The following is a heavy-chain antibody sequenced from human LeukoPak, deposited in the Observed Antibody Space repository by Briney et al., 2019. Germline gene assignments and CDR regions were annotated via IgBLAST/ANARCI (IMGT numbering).Heavy chain of an antibody. CDR2: IYSDGST. D-gene: IGHD5-24*01. CDR1: GFTFSTHY. Sequence: PVGSLRLSCAVSGFTFSTHYMSWVRQAPGKGLEWVSAIYSDGSTYYTDSVKGRFTLSRDNPKNTLFLQMNSLRAKDTAVYYCVRGGDGYNLDYWGQGTLVTVSS. V-gene: IGHV3-53*01. CDR3: VRGGDGYNLDY. J-gene: IGHJ4*02.